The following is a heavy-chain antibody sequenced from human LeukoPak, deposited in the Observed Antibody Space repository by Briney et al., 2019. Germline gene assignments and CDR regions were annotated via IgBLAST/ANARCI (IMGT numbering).Heavy chain of an antibody. J-gene: IGHJ5*02. CDR2: INHSGST. V-gene: IGHV4-34*01. CDR1: GGSFSGYY. CDR3: ARGRRDGYHRVNNWFDP. Sequence: SETLSLTCAVYGGSFSGYYWSWIRQPPGKGLEWIGEINHSGSTNYNPSLKSRVTISVDTSKNQFSLKLSSVTAADTAVYYCARGRRDGYHRVNNWFDPWGQGILVTVSS. D-gene: IGHD5-24*01.